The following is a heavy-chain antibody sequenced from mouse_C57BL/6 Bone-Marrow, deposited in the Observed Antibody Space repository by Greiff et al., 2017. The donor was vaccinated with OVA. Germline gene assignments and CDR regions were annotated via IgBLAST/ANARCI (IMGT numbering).Heavy chain of an antibody. Sequence: EVKLEESGAELVKPGASVKLSCTASGFNIKDYYMHWVKQRTEQGLEWIGRIDPEDGETKYAPKFQGKASMTADTSSNTAYLQLSSLTSEDTAVYYCARRSRGYFDVWGTGTTVTVSS. CDR2: IDPEDGET. CDR3: ARRSRGYFDV. CDR1: GFNIKDYY. J-gene: IGHJ1*03. D-gene: IGHD1-1*01. V-gene: IGHV14-2*01.